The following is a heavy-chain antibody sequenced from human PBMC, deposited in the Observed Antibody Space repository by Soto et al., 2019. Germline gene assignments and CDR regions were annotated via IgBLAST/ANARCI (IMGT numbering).Heavy chain of an antibody. CDR2: INAGNGNT. V-gene: IGHV1-3*01. J-gene: IGHJ5*02. Sequence: ASVKVSCKASGYTFTNYAMHWVRQAPGQRLEWMGWINAGNGNTKYSQNFQGRVTFTRDTSASTAYMELSSLRSEDTAVYYCARVAEQQLLNWFDPSGQGTLVTVSS. CDR1: GYTFTNYA. D-gene: IGHD4-4*01. CDR3: ARVAEQQLLNWFDP.